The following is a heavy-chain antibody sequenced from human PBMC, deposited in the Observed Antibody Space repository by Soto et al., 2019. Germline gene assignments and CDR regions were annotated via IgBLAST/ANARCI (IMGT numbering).Heavy chain of an antibody. CDR2: IWYDGTKK. J-gene: IGHJ3*02. V-gene: IGHV3-33*01. CDR1: GIIFSNYG. CDR3: AGDPEGQI. Sequence: QAQLVESGGGVVQPGRSLRLSCVASGIIFSNYGMHWVRQAPGKGLEWVAVIWYDGTKKYYADSVKGRFTISRDNSKNTVYLQMDSLRVEDTALYSCAGDPEGQIWGQGTVVAVSS.